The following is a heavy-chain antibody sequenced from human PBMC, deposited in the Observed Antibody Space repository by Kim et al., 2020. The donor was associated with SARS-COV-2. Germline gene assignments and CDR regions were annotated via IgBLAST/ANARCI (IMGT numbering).Heavy chain of an antibody. CDR1: GLLFHRYA. J-gene: IGHJ4*01. V-gene: IGHV3-23*01. CDR2: ISGSGSNT. CDR3: AKDTVSEGTRIVVVDFDY. Sequence: GGSLRLSCAGSGLLFHRYAVRWVRRPQWSHLWWVSVISGSGSNTYYADSVKGRFTISRDNSKNTLYLQMNSLRAEDTAVYYCAKDTVSEGTRIVVVDFDYWGNGTLVTGSS. D-gene: IGHD3-22*01.